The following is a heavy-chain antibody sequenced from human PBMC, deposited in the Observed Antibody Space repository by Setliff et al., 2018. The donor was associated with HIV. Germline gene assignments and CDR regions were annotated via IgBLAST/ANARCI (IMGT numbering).Heavy chain of an antibody. CDR2: IDWDDDK. CDR1: GFSLSTSGLC. D-gene: IGHD3-10*01. Sequence: SGPTLVNPTQTLTPTCTFSGFSLSTSGLCVSWIRQPPGKALEWLARIDWDDDKYYSTSLKTRLTISKDTSKNQVVLTMTNMDPVDTATYYCARIWFGEGHYYGMDVWGQGTTVTVSS. CDR3: ARIWFGEGHYYGMDV. V-gene: IGHV2-70*11. J-gene: IGHJ6*02.